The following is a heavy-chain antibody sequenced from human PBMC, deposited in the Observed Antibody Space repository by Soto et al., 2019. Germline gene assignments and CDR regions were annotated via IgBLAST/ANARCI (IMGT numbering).Heavy chain of an antibody. CDR1: GSTFTSYW. J-gene: IGHJ6*02. CDR3: AKDGSHLAVAGTSPTSYFYGMAV. D-gene: IGHD6-19*01. Sequence: GGSLRLSCAASGSTFTSYWMTWVRQAPGKGLEWVAKIKRDGSEKYYVDSVKGRFTISRDNAKKALYLQMNSLRVEDTAVYYCAKDGSHLAVAGTSPTSYFYGMAVWGQGTTVTVSS. V-gene: IGHV3-7*01. CDR2: IKRDGSEK.